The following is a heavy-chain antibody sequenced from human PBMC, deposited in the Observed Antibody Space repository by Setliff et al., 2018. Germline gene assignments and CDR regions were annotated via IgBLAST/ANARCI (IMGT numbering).Heavy chain of an antibody. Sequence: PSETLSLTCTVSGGSITVNYWSWVRQSPEKGLEWIGFMHYSGSTNYNPSLESRVSISVDTSKNQFSLKLSSVTAADTAVYYCARAGNYYYYMDVWGKGTTVTVSS. J-gene: IGHJ6*03. V-gene: IGHV4-59*08. CDR3: ARAGNYYYYMDV. CDR1: GGSITVNY. CDR2: MHYSGST. D-gene: IGHD3-10*01.